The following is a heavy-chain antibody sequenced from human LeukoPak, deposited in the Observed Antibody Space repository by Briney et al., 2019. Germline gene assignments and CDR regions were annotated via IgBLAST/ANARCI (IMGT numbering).Heavy chain of an antibody. J-gene: IGHJ4*02. CDR1: GGSVSNSSYY. CDR2: IYYSGST. CDR3: ARDTATQDSSGYYYRAFDY. D-gene: IGHD3-22*01. Sequence: SETLSLTCTVSGGSVSNSSYYWGWIRQPPGKGLEWIGSIYYSGSTYYNPSLKSRVTISVDTSKNQFSLKLSSVTAADTAVYYCARDTATQDSSGYYYRAFDYWGQGTLVTVSS. V-gene: IGHV4-39*07.